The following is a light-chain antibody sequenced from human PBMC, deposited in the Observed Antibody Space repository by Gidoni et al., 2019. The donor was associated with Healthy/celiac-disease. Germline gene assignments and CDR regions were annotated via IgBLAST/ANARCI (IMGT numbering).Light chain of an antibody. J-gene: IGKJ4*01. CDR2: AAS. V-gene: IGKV1-8*01. CDR1: QGSSIY. Sequence: AIRMTQSPSSFSAATGDRVTITCRASQGSSIYLAWYQQKPGKAPKLLIYAASTLQSVVSSSFSGSGSGTDFTLTISCLQSEDFATYYCQQYYSYPLTFGGGTKVEIK. CDR3: QQYYSYPLT.